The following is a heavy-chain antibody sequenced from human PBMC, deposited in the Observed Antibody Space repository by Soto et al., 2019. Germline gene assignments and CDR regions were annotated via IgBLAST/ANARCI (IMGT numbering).Heavy chain of an antibody. D-gene: IGHD3-9*01. CDR1: GDSVSSNSAA. V-gene: IGHV6-1*01. Sequence: SQTLSLTCAISGDSVSSNSAAWNWIRPSPSRGLEWLGRTYYRSKWYNDYAVSVKSRITINPDTSKNQFSLQLNSVTPEDTTVYYCARALPNYDILTGYYLDPFDYWGQGTLVTVSS. J-gene: IGHJ4*02. CDR2: TYYRSKWYN. CDR3: ARALPNYDILTGYYLDPFDY.